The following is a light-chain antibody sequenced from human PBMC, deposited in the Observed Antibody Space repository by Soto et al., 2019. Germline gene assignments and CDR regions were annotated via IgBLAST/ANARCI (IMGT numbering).Light chain of an antibody. CDR1: QDIRGA. Sequence: AIPLTQSPSSLSASVGDRVTITCRASQDIRGALAWYQQKPGKPPKLLIFDVSSLQRGVPSRFSGSGSGTDFTLTISSLQAEDFATYYCQQFNTYPITFGQGTRLEIK. CDR2: DVS. CDR3: QQFNTYPIT. J-gene: IGKJ5*01. V-gene: IGKV1-13*02.